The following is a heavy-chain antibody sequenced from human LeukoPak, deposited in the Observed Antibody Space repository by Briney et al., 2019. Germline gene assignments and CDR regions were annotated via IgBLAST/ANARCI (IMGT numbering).Heavy chain of an antibody. CDR3: AREQRTLLNRTEDIVVVPAAIPYYYYYMDV. V-gene: IGHV4-30-4*01. Sequence: SETLSLTCTVSGGSISSGDYYWSWIRQPPGKGLEWIGYIYYSGSTYYNPSLKSRVTISVDTSKNQFSLKLSSVTAADTAVYYCAREQRTLLNRTEDIVVVPAAIPYYYYYMDVWGKGTTVTVSS. D-gene: IGHD2-2*01. J-gene: IGHJ6*03. CDR1: GGSISSGDYY. CDR2: IYYSGST.